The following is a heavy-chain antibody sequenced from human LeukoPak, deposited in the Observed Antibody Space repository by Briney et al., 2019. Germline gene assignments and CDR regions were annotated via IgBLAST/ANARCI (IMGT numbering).Heavy chain of an antibody. D-gene: IGHD2-2*01. CDR2: ISSSSSYI. Sequence: GGSLRLSCAASGYTFSSYSMNWVRQAPGKGLEWVSSISSSSSYIYYADSVKGRFTISRDNAKNSLYLQMHSLRAEDTAVYYCARGYQLLPIDYWGQGTLVTVSS. J-gene: IGHJ4*02. CDR3: ARGYQLLPIDY. CDR1: GYTFSSYS. V-gene: IGHV3-21*01.